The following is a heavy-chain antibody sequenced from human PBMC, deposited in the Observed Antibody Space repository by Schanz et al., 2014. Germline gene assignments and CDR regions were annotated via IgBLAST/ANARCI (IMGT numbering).Heavy chain of an antibody. V-gene: IGHV3-23*01. D-gene: IGHD1-1*01. Sequence: EVHLLESGGGLVEPGGSLRLSCATSGFSLDIFAVSWVRQAPGKGLEWVAFVPFDGSQKFYADSVKGRFTISRDNSKNTVYLQMNSLRAEDTAVYFCAKIERNEDWGQGTLVTVSS. CDR2: VPFDGSQK. CDR3: AKIERNED. J-gene: IGHJ4*02. CDR1: GFSLDIFA.